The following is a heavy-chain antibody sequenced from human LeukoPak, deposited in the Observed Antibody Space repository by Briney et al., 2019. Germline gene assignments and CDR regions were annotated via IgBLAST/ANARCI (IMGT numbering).Heavy chain of an antibody. V-gene: IGHV1-2*02. J-gene: IGHJ4*02. CDR2: INPNSGGT. D-gene: IGHD6-19*01. CDR3: ASAGRNIIAVAGPGLDY. Sequence: APVNPSDSPSEYTFSAYYIPTVRQAPGQGLEWMGWINPNSGGTNYAQKFQGRVTMTRDTSISTAYMELSRLRSDDTAVYYCASAGRNIIAVAGPGLDYGGQGTLVTVSS. CDR1: EYTFSAYY.